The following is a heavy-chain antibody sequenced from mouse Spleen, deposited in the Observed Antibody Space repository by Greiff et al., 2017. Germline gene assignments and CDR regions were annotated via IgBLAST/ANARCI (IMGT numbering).Heavy chain of an antibody. CDR3: ARCFYDYDRGGVDY. CDR1: GFNIKDDY. CDR2: IDPENGDT. J-gene: IGHJ2*01. D-gene: IGHD2-4*01. Sequence: VQLQQSGAELVRPGASVKLSCTASGFNIKDDYMHWVKQRPEQGLEWIGWIDPENGDTEYASKFQGKATITADTSSNTAYLQLSSLTSEDTAVYYCARCFYDYDRGGVDYWGQGTTLTVSS. V-gene: IGHV14-4*01.